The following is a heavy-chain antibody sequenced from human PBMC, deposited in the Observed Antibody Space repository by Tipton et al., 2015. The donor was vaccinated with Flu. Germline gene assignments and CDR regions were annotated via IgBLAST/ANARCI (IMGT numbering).Heavy chain of an antibody. CDR2: IYHSGST. V-gene: IGHV4-38-2*02. CDR3: ARERLFVVVPAALRDYYYYMDV. J-gene: IGHJ6*03. D-gene: IGHD2-2*02. Sequence: TLSLTCAVSGYSISSGYYWGWIRQPPGKGLEWIGSIYHSGSTYYNPSLKSRVTIPVDTSKNQFSLKLSSVTAADTAVYYCARERLFVVVPAALRDYYYYMDVWGKGTTVTVSS. CDR1: GYSISSGYY.